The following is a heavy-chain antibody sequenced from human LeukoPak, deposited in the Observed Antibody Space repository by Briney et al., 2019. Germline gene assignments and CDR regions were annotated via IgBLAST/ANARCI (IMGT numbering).Heavy chain of an antibody. CDR2: IWFDKNQ. CDR3: AKEGRSLQTY. J-gene: IGHJ4*02. CDR1: GFILNDYG. D-gene: IGHD5-24*01. V-gene: IGHV3-33*03. Sequence: PGRSLRLSCAASGFILNDYGMHWVRQAPGKGLEWVADIWFDKNQHFADSVKGRFAISRDNSKNTVYLQMNSLRVEDTAVYYCAKEGRSLQTYWGQGTLVTVSS.